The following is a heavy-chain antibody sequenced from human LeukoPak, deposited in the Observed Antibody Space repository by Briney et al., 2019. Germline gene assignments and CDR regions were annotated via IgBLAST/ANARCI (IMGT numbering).Heavy chain of an antibody. CDR2: IIPILGIA. V-gene: IGHV1-69*04. Sequence: GASVKVSCKASGGTFSSYAINWVRQAPGQGLEWMGRIIPILGIANYAQKFQGRVTITADKSTSTAYMELSSLRSEDTAVYYCARDIGIAVAAHFDYWGQGTLVTVSS. D-gene: IGHD6-19*01. J-gene: IGHJ4*02. CDR3: ARDIGIAVAAHFDY. CDR1: GGTFSSYA.